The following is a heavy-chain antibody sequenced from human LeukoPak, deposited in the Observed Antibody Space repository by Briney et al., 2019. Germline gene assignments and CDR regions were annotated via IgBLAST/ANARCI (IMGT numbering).Heavy chain of an antibody. V-gene: IGHV3-48*03. D-gene: IGHD7-27*01. J-gene: IGHJ4*02. CDR3: ARVGATNWAYYFDY. Sequence: GGSLRLSCAASGFTFSSYEMNWVRQAPGKGLEWISYLSTSVSITSYAASVKGRFTISRDNAKNSLYLQLNSLRDEDTAVYYCARVGATNWAYYFDYWGRGTLVTVSS. CDR1: GFTFSSYE. CDR2: LSTSVSIT.